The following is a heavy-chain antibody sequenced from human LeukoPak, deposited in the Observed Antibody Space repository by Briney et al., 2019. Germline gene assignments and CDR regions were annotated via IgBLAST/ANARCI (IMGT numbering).Heavy chain of an antibody. CDR3: ARLRYSSGWEGDFDY. CDR2: IYPGDSDT. J-gene: IGHJ4*02. Sequence: GESLKISCKGSGYSFTSYWIGWVRQMPGKGLEWMGIIYPGDSDTRYSPSFQGQVTISADKSISTAYLQWSSLKASDTAMYYCARLRYSSGWEGDFDYWGQGTLVTVSS. CDR1: GYSFTSYW. V-gene: IGHV5-51*01. D-gene: IGHD6-19*01.